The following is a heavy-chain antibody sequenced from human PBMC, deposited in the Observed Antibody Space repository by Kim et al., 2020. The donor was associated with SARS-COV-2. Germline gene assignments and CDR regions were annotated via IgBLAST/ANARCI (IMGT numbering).Heavy chain of an antibody. CDR1: GFTFSSFA. V-gene: IGHV3-23*01. Sequence: GGSLRLSCAASGFTFSSFAMNWVRQAPGKGLEWVSAVSKSGDSTYYADSVKGRFTISRDNSKNTLYLQMNSLRAEDTAVYYCAKASGSGSYIDTMDVWGQRTAVTLPS. D-gene: IGHD3-10*01. CDR2: VSKSGDST. CDR3: AKASGSGSYIDTMDV. J-gene: IGHJ6*02.